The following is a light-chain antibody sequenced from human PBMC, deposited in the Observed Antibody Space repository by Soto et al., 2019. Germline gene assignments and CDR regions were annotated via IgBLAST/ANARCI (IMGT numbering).Light chain of an antibody. J-gene: IGKJ5*01. CDR1: QSVSSN. CDR2: GAS. V-gene: IGKV3D-15*01. CDR3: KQYKEWPPFT. Sequence: IALTPSPATLSLSPWERATLSCRGSQSVSSNLAWYQQKPGQAPRLLIYGASSRATGIPDRFSGSGSGTDFTLSISSLQSEDFAVYYCKQYKEWPPFTFGQGTRLEIK.